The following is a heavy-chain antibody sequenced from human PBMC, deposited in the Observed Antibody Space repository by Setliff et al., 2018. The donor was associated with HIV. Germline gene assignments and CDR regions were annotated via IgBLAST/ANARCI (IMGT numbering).Heavy chain of an antibody. D-gene: IGHD6-13*01. CDR2: IHYSGIT. CDR3: AAASSWDPLLDY. V-gene: IGHV4-28*01. CDR1: GGPLNSRNW. J-gene: IGHJ4*02. Sequence: SETLSLTCAVSGGPLNSRNWWSWIRQPPGKGLEWTGSIHYSGITHYNPSLKSRVTISVDTSMDQFSLKLNSVTAADTAVYYCAAASSWDPLLDYWGQGTLVTVSS.